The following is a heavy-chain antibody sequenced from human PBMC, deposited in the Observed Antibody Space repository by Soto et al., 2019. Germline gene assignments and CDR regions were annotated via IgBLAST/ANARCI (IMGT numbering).Heavy chain of an antibody. Sequence: GGSLRLSCAASGFTFSNYNMNWVRLAPGKGLEWVSSISSSSSYIYYADSVKGRFTISRDNAKNSLYLQMNSLKAEDTAVYYCAREHMTTISKIDYWGQGTLVTVSS. CDR2: ISSSSSYI. J-gene: IGHJ4*02. V-gene: IGHV3-21*01. D-gene: IGHD4-4*01. CDR3: AREHMTTISKIDY. CDR1: GFTFSNYN.